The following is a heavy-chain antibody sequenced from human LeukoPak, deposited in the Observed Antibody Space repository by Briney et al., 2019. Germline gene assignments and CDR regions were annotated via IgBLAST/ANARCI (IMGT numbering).Heavy chain of an antibody. Sequence: GGSLRHSCAASGFTFSSYGMHWVRQAPGKGLEWVAVISYDGSNKYYADSVKGRFTISRDNSKNTLYLQMNSLRAEDTAVYYCAKDAPPRYYGSGKGAFDIWGQGTMVTVPS. CDR3: AKDAPPRYYGSGKGAFDI. V-gene: IGHV3-30*18. CDR2: ISYDGSNK. J-gene: IGHJ3*02. D-gene: IGHD3-10*01. CDR1: GFTFSSYG.